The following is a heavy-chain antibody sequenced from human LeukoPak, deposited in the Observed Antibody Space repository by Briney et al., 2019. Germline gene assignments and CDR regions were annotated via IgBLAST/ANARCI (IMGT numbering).Heavy chain of an antibody. Sequence: GETFYADSVKGRFTISRDNSKNALYLQMNSLRAEDTAVYYCARDQPNSSSWYFDYWGQGTLVTVSS. CDR2: GET. CDR3: ARDQPNSSSWYFDY. J-gene: IGHJ4*02. V-gene: IGHV3-66*01. D-gene: IGHD6-13*01.